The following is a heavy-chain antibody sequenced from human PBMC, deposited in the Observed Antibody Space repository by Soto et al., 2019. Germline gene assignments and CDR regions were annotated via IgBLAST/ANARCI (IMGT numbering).Heavy chain of an antibody. CDR1: GFIFSTYA. D-gene: IGHD1-26*01. Sequence: GGSLRLSCAASGFIFSTYAMHWVRQAPGKGLEFVSAISPNRATTYYADSVKGLFTISRDNSKNTLYLQMNSLRAEDTAVYYCARGNSGTYYMVIDYWGQGTLVTVS. V-gene: IGHV3-64*04. CDR3: ARGNSGTYYMVIDY. CDR2: ISPNRATT. J-gene: IGHJ4*02.